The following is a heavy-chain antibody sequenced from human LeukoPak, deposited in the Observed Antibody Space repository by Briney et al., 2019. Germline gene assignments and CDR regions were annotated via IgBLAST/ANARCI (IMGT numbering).Heavy chain of an antibody. J-gene: IGHJ6*03. V-gene: IGHV1-18*01. Sequence: ASVKVSCKASGYTFTSYGISWVRQAPGQGLEWMGWISAYNGNTNYAQKLQGRVTMTTDTSTSTAYMELRSLRSEDTAVYYCARGRSRLRYFDWFHYYYYMDVWGKGTTVTVSS. D-gene: IGHD3-9*01. CDR2: ISAYNGNT. CDR1: GYTFTSYG. CDR3: ARGRSRLRYFDWFHYYYYMDV.